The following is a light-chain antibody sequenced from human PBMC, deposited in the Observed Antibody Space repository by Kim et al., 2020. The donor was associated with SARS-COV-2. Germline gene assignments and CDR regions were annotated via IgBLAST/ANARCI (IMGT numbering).Light chain of an antibody. Sequence: ATINCKASQSVLYRSNNKNHLAGYQQKPGQPPKLLVYWASTRESGVPDRFSGSGSGTDFTLTISSLQAEDVAVYYCQQYFTTPPTFGGGTKVDIK. J-gene: IGKJ4*01. CDR1: QSVLYRSNNKNH. CDR3: QQYFTTPPT. CDR2: WAS. V-gene: IGKV4-1*01.